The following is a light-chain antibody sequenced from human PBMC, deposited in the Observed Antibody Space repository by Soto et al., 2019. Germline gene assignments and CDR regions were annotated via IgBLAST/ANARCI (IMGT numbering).Light chain of an antibody. Sequence: DSVLTQSPATLYLSQGERATLSCRASQSVSSSYLAWYQQKPGQAPRLLIYGASNRATGIPDRFSGSGSGTDFTLTISRLEPEDFAVYYCQQYGSSGTFGQGTKVDIK. V-gene: IGKV3-20*01. CDR2: GAS. CDR1: QSVSSSY. CDR3: QQYGSSGT. J-gene: IGKJ1*01.